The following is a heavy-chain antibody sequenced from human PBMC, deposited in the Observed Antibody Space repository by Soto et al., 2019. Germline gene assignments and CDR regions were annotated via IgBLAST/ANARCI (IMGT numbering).Heavy chain of an antibody. Sequence: QVQLVESGGGVVQPGRSLRLSCAASGFTFSSYGMHWVRQAPGRGLEWVAIISYDENKKQYADSVKGRFTISRDSSTSTLYLQMNRLRVEATAVYYCAKDRGSGWYSYFDYWGRGTLVTVSS. CDR1: GFTFSSYG. D-gene: IGHD6-19*01. J-gene: IGHJ4*02. CDR3: AKDRGSGWYSYFDY. CDR2: ISYDENKK. V-gene: IGHV3-30*18.